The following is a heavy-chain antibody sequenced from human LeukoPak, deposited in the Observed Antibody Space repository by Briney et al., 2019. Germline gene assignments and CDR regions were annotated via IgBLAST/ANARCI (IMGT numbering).Heavy chain of an antibody. CDR2: IKLDGSEK. V-gene: IGHV3-7*01. J-gene: IGHJ2*01. Sequence: GGSLRLSCVASGFTFGKYWMSWVRQAPGKGLEWVANIKLDGSEKNYVDSVKGRFTISRDNTKNSLYLQMNSLRAEDTAMYYCASYCSGGSCYSPWWYFDLWGRGTLVTVSS. CDR3: ASYCSGGSCYSPWWYFDL. D-gene: IGHD2-15*01. CDR1: GFTFGKYW.